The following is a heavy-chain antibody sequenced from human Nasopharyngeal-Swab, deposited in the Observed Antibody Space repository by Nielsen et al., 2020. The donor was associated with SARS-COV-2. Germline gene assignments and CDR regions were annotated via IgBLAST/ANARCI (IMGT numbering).Heavy chain of an antibody. CDR2: ISGSGGTI. CDR3: AKGYSSGWFPYEY. V-gene: IGHV3-23*01. D-gene: IGHD6-19*01. Sequence: GGSLRLSCAASGVSGFTFSNYATNWVRQAPGKGLEWVSGISGSGGTIYYVDSVKGRFTISRDNSMNSLYLHMSNLRAEDTAIYYCAKGYSSGWFPYEYWGQGTLVTVSS. J-gene: IGHJ4*02. CDR1: GVSGFTFSNYA.